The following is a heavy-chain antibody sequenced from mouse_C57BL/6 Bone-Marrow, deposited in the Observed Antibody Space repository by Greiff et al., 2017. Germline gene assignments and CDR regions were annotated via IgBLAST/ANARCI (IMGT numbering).Heavy chain of an antibody. CDR1: GFTFSSYA. Sequence: EVHLVESGGGLVKPGGSLKLSCAASGFTFSSYAMSWVRQTPEKRLEWVATISDGGSYTYYPDNVKGRFTISRDNAKNNLYLQMSHLKSEDTAMYYGASYYAMDYWGQGTSVTVSS. J-gene: IGHJ4*01. CDR3: ASYYAMDY. CDR2: ISDGGSYT. V-gene: IGHV5-4*01.